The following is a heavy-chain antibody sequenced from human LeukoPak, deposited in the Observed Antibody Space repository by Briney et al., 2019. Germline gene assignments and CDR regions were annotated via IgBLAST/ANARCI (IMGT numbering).Heavy chain of an antibody. D-gene: IGHD6-13*01. CDR2: IKQDGSEK. CDR3: ARSSSSSWYSEYFQH. CDR1: GFTFSSYW. J-gene: IGHJ1*01. Sequence: GGSLRLSCAASGFTFSSYWMSWVRQAPGKGLEWVANIKQDGSEKYYEDSVKGRFTISRDNAKNSLYLQMNSLRAEDTAVYYCARSSSSSWYSEYFQHWGQGTLVTVSS. V-gene: IGHV3-7*01.